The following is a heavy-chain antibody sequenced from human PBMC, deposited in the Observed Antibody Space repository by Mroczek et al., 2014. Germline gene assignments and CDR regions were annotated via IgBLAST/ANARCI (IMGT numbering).Heavy chain of an antibody. CDR1: GFTFSSYA. D-gene: IGHD3-16*01. J-gene: IGHJ4*02. V-gene: IGHV3-30-3*01. CDR3: ARDGGMTLGTFDY. CDR2: ISYDGSNK. Sequence: QVQLVQSGGGVVQPGRSLRLSCAASGFTFSSYAMHWVRQAPGKGLEWVAVISYDGSNKYYADSVKGRFTISRDNSKNTLYLQMNSLRAEDTAVYYCARDGGMTLGTFDYWGQGTLVTVSS.